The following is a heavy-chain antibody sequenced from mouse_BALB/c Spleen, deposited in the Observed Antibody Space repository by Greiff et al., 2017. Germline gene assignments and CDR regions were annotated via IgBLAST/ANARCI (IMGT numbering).Heavy chain of an antibody. Sequence: VQLKQSGPGLVKPSQTVSLTCTVTGISITTGNYRWSWIRQFPGHKLEWIGYIYYSGTITYNPSLTSRTTITRDTSKNQFFLEMNSLTAEDTATYYCARDMITTGFAYWGQGTLVTVSA. V-gene: IGHV3-5*02. CDR1: GISITTGNYR. CDR3: ARDMITTGFAY. J-gene: IGHJ3*01. CDR2: IYYSGTI. D-gene: IGHD2-4*01.